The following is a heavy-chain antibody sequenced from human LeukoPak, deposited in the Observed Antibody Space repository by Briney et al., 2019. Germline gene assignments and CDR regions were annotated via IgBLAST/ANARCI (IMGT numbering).Heavy chain of an antibody. CDR2: IYSGGST. D-gene: IGHD3-22*01. CDR3: ERDFGGSYYDISAYPLGWFDP. V-gene: IGHV3-53*01. J-gene: IGHJ5*02. CDR1: GFTVSSNY. Sequence: GGSLRLSCAASGFTVSSNYMNWVRQAPGKGLEWVSVIYSGGSTYYSDSVKGRFTISRDNSKNTLYLQMNSLRADDTAVYYCERDFGGSYYDISAYPLGWFDPWGQGTLVTVSS.